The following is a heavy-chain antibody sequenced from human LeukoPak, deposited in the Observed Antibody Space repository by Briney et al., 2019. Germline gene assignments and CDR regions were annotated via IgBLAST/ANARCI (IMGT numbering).Heavy chain of an antibody. D-gene: IGHD6-19*01. CDR2: ISRNGGST. CDR3: AGRIYSSGWQGIDY. V-gene: IGHV3-64*04. CDR1: GFTFSSFA. Sequence: PGGSLRLSCSASGFTFSSFAMHWVRQAPGKGLEYVAAISRNGGSTYYADSVKGRFTISRDNSKNTLYLQMNSLRAEDTAVYYCAGRIYSSGWQGIDYWGQGTLVTVSS. J-gene: IGHJ4*02.